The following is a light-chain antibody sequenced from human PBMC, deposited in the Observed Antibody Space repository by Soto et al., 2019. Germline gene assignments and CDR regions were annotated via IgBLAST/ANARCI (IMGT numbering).Light chain of an antibody. Sequence: QAVVTQEPSLPVSPGGPVTLPLGSSTGAVTSGHYPYWFQQKPGQAPRTLIYDTTNKHSWTPARFSGSLLGGKAALTLSGAQPEDEADYYCLLSSSGAQVFGGGTKLTVL. J-gene: IGLJ3*02. CDR3: LLSSSGAQV. V-gene: IGLV7-46*01. CDR1: TGAVTSGHY. CDR2: DTT.